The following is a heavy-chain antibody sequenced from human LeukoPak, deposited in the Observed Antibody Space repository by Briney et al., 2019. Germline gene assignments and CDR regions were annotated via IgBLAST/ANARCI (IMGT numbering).Heavy chain of an antibody. Sequence: GGSLRLSCAASGFTFSSYEMNWGRQAPGKGLEGLSYISSGGDTIYYADSVKGRFTISRDNAKNSLYLQMNSLRAEDTAVYYCATGPYSGSHYGGYWGQGTLVTVSS. CDR1: GFTFSSYE. D-gene: IGHD1-26*01. CDR3: ATGPYSGSHYGGY. V-gene: IGHV3-48*03. CDR2: ISSGGDTI. J-gene: IGHJ4*02.